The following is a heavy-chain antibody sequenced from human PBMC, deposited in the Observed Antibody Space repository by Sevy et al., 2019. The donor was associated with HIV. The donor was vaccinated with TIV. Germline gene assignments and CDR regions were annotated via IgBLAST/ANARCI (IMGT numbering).Heavy chain of an antibody. V-gene: IGHV3-48*02. CDR1: GFTFSSYS. D-gene: IGHD3-22*01. J-gene: IGHJ3*02. CDR2: ISSSSSTI. Sequence: GGSLRLSCAASGFTFSSYSMNWVRQAPGKGLEWVSYISSSSSTIYYADSVKGRLTISRDNAKNSLYLQMNSLRDEDTAVYYCARESFISMIGVVKGAFDIWGQGTMVTVSS. CDR3: ARESFISMIGVVKGAFDI.